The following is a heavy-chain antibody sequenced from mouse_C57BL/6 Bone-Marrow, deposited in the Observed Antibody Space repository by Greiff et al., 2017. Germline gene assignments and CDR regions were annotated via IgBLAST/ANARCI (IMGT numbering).Heavy chain of an antibody. CDR3: TTHSGPFAY. V-gene: IGHV14-4*01. CDR2: IDPENGDT. J-gene: IGHJ3*01. CDR1: GFNIKDDY. Sequence: EVHLVESGAELVRPGASVKLSCTASGFNIKDDYMHWVKQRPEQGLEWIGWIDPENGDTEYASKFQGKATITADTSSNTAYLQLSSLTSEDTAVYYCTTHSGPFAYWGQGTLVTVSA. D-gene: IGHD3-2*02.